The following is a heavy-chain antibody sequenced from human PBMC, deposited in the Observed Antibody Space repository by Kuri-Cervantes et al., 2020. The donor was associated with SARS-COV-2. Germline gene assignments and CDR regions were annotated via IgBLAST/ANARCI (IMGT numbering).Heavy chain of an antibody. D-gene: IGHD6-13*01. CDR3: ARGWSTSSPGAYSSNWRYYYYGMDV. CDR1: GGSISSYY. Sequence: GSLRLSCTVSGGSISSYYWSWIRQPPGKGLEWIGYIYYSGSTNYNPSLKSRVTISVDTSKNQFSLKLSSVTAADTAVYYCARGWSTSSPGAYSSNWRYYYYGMDVWGQGTTVTVSS. V-gene: IGHV4-59*01. CDR2: IYYSGST. J-gene: IGHJ6*02.